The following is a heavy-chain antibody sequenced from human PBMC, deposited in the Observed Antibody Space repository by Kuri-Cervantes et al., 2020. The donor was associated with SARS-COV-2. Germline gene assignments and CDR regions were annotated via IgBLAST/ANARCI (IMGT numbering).Heavy chain of an antibody. CDR2: FDPEDGER. CDR3: ATSGQWPHLDP. D-gene: IGHD6-19*01. V-gene: IGHV1-24*01. CDR1: GYTLTELS. J-gene: IGHJ5*02. Sequence: ASVKVSCKVSGYTLTELSMHWVRQAPGKGHEWMGGFDPEDGERIYAQKFQGRVTMTGDTSTDTAYMELSSLRSEDTAVYYCATSGQWPHLDPWGQGTLVTVSS.